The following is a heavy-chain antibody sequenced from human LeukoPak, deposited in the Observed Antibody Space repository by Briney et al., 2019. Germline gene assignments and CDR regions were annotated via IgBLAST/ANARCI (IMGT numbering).Heavy chain of an antibody. CDR1: GGSVSSGDYY. CDR3: ARARRFAAAGTTAFDI. D-gene: IGHD6-13*01. J-gene: IGHJ3*02. Sequence: SETLSLTCTVSGGSVSSGDYYWNWIRQPPGKGLEWIGYIYYSRNTYYNPSLKSRLTIPVDTTKNQFSLQLTSVTAADTAVYYCARARRFAAAGTTAFDIWGQGTMVTVSS. V-gene: IGHV4-30-4*08. CDR2: IYYSRNT.